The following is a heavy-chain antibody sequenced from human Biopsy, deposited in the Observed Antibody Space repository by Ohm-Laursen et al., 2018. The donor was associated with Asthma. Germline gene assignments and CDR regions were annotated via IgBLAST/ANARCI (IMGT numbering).Heavy chain of an antibody. CDR1: GGTFNTYV. D-gene: IGHD2-2*01. J-gene: IGHJ4*02. V-gene: IGHV1-69*13. CDR3: ARKAGSCISRTCYSLDF. CDR2: INSVFGTT. Sequence: SVKVFCKSLGGTFNTYVIGWGRQAPGQGLEWMGGINSVFGTTTYPQKFQDRVTITADDSTSTVYMELSSLRSEDTAVYYCARKAGSCISRTCYSLDFWGQGTLVTVSS.